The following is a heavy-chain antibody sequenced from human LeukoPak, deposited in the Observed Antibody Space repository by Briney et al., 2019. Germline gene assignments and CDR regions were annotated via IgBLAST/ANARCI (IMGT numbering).Heavy chain of an antibody. D-gene: IGHD3-10*02. J-gene: IGHJ4*02. Sequence: GGSLGLSCAASGFTFSSCALSWVRQAPGKGLEWDSTVSVNGGTTYYADSVMGLFSISRDNSMNTLYMKMKSVGAEATDVYFCAKELPCSVIYAFDYWGQGTLVTVSS. V-gene: IGHV3-23*01. CDR2: VSVNGGTT. CDR3: AKELPCSVIYAFDY. CDR1: GFTFSSCA.